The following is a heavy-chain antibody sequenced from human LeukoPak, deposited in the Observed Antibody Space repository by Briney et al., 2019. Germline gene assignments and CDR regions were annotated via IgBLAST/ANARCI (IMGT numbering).Heavy chain of an antibody. D-gene: IGHD3-22*01. CDR1: GYTLTELS. CDR2: FDPEDGET. J-gene: IGHJ4*02. Sequence: ASVKVSCKVSGYTLTELSMHWVRQAPGEGLEWMGGFDPEDGETIYAQKFQGRVTMTEDTSTDTAYMELSSLRSEDTAVYYCATGYYYDSSGYFPFDYWGQGTLVTVSS. V-gene: IGHV1-24*01. CDR3: ATGYYYDSSGYFPFDY.